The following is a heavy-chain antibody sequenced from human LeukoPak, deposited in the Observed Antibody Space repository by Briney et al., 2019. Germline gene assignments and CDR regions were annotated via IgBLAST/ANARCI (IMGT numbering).Heavy chain of an antibody. CDR1: GGSISSYY. J-gene: IGHJ4*02. D-gene: IGHD6-19*01. CDR2: IYYSGST. Sequence: PSETLSLTCTVSGGSISSYYWSWIRQPPGKGLEWIGYIYYSGSTNYNPSLKSRVTISVDTSKNQLSLKLSSVTAAATAVYYCARGGTVAGGVLTGFDYWGQGTLVTVSS. CDR3: ARGGTVAGGVLTGFDY. V-gene: IGHV4-59*01.